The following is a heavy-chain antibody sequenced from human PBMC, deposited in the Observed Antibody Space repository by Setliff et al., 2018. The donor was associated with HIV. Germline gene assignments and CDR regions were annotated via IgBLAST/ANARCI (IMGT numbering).Heavy chain of an antibody. CDR1: RFTFSSYG. Sequence: PGGSLRLSCATSRFTFSSYGMHWVRQAPGKGLEWVANIKQDGSEKYYVDSVTGRFTISRDNAKNSLYLRMNSLRADDTAVYYCARDSSTAEGGGDNFFDYWGRGTLVTVSS. CDR2: IKQDGSEK. CDR3: ARDSSTAEGGGDNFFDY. J-gene: IGHJ4*02. D-gene: IGHD2-21*01. V-gene: IGHV3-7*01.